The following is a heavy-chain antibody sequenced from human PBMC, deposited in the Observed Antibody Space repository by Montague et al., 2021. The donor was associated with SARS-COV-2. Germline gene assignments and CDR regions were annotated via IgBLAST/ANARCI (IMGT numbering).Heavy chain of an antibody. D-gene: IGHD3-10*01. CDR3: ARVRGAALYFGEVGYYGMVV. V-gene: IGHV4-61*02. Sequence: TLSLTCTVSDASVSTGRYYWSWIRQPAGKGLEWIGRVYPSGNTNYNPSLKSRVSISVDTSKTQISLKLSSVTAADTAVYYCARVRGAALYFGEVGYYGMVVWGQGTTVTVSS. CDR2: VYPSGNT. J-gene: IGHJ6*02. CDR1: DASVSTGRYY.